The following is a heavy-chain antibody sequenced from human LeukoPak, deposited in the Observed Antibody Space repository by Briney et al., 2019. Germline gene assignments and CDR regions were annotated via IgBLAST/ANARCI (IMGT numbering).Heavy chain of an antibody. CDR1: GFTFSSNW. D-gene: IGHD7-27*01. J-gene: IGHJ4*02. CDR2: IKPDGSEK. V-gene: IGHV3-7*05. CDR3: ARDKNWALGY. Sequence: GGSLRLSCAASGFTFSSNWMSWVRQAPGRGLEWVANIKPDGSEKYYVDSVKGRFTISRDNAKNSLYLQMNSLRAEDTAVYYCARDKNWALGYWGQGTLVTVSS.